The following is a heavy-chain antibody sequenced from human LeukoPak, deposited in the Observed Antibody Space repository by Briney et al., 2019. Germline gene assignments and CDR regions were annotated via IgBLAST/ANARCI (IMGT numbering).Heavy chain of an antibody. V-gene: IGHV3-30-3*01. CDR1: GFTFSSYA. D-gene: IGHD6-13*01. CDR2: ISYDGSNK. Sequence: GGSLRLSCAASGFTFSSYAMHWVRQAPGKGLEWVAFISYDGSNKYYADSVKGRFTISRDNSKNTLYLQMDSLRAEDTAVYYCARDRSSSWRGIYYYGMDVWGQGTTVTVSS. J-gene: IGHJ6*02. CDR3: ARDRSSSWRGIYYYGMDV.